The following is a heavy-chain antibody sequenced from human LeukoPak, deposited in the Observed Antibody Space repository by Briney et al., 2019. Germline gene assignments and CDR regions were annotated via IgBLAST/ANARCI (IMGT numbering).Heavy chain of an antibody. J-gene: IGHJ6*03. CDR1: GGSISSTSYY. V-gene: IGHV4-39*01. CDR3: ARQTFSGYDVRYYYYMDV. CDR2: IYLSGST. Sequence: SETLSLTCTVSGGSISSTSYYWGWIRQPPGKGLEWIASIYLSGSTNCNPSLKSRVTITADTSENQLSLKLSSVTAADTAMYYCARQTFSGYDVRYYYYMDVWGKGTTVSVSS. D-gene: IGHD5-12*01.